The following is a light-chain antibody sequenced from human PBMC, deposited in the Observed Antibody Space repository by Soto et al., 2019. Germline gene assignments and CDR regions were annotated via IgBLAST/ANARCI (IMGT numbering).Light chain of an antibody. V-gene: IGKV3-11*01. CDR3: QQRSNWLT. CDR2: DAS. CDR1: QSVSSY. J-gene: IGKJ4*01. Sequence: EIVLTQSPATLSLSPGERATLSCRASQSVSSYLAWYQQQPGQAPRLLLYDASNRATGTPARFSGSGSGTDVTLTISSLEPEDFAVYDCQQRSNWLTFGGGTKVESK.